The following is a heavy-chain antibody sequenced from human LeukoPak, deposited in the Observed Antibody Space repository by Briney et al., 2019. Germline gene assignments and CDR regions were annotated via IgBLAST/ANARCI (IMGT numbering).Heavy chain of an antibody. Sequence: GGSLRLSCAASGFIFSNAWMSWVRQAPRKGLEWVARIKSKIDGGTTDYAAPVKGRFTISRDDSKNTLDLQMNSLRTEDTSVYYCTTDWRRIDYWGQGTLVTVSS. CDR2: IKSKIDGGTT. CDR1: GFIFSNAW. CDR3: TTDWRRIDY. V-gene: IGHV3-15*01. J-gene: IGHJ4*02.